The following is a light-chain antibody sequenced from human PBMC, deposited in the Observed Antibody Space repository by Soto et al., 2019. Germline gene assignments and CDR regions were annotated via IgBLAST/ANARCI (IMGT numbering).Light chain of an antibody. Sequence: QPVLTQPASVSGSPGQSITISCTGTSSDVGAYNYVSWYRQDAGKAPKLMIYDVSNRPSGVSDRFSGSKSGNTASLTISGLQADDEADYYCCAYTTSSTVLFGGGTKLTVL. CDR3: CAYTTSSTVL. J-gene: IGLJ3*02. CDR1: SSDVGAYNY. V-gene: IGLV2-14*01. CDR2: DVS.